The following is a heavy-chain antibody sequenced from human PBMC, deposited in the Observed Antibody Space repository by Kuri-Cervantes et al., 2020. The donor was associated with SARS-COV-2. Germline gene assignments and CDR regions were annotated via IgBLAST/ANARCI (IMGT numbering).Heavy chain of an antibody. CDR1: GFTFSSYW. CDR3: ARDSMTTRDFDY. Sequence: GGSLRLSCVASGFTFSSYWMHWVRQAPGKGLVWVSRLTNDWSDAIFADSVEGRFTISRDNAKNMLYLYMNSLRDDDTAVYYCARDSMTTRDFDYWGQGTLVTVSS. CDR2: LTNDWSDA. J-gene: IGHJ4*02. V-gene: IGHV3-74*01. D-gene: IGHD4-11*01.